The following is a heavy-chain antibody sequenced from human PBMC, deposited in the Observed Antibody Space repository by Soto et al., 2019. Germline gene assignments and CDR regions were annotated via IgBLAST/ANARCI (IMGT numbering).Heavy chain of an antibody. CDR1: GFTVSGKKY. Sequence: HPGGSLRLSCAASGFTVSGKKYLAWVRQAPGKGLEWVSGLSGGGANTFYIDSVRGRFTISVDNSKNTVYLQIDSLRADDTAVYYCARWSGYADAWGQGTRVTVSS. CDR3: ARWSGYADA. D-gene: IGHD4-17*01. CDR2: LSGGGANT. J-gene: IGHJ4*02. V-gene: IGHV3-23*01.